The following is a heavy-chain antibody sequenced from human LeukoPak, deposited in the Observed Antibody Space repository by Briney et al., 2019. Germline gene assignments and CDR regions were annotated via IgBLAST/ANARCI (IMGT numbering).Heavy chain of an antibody. CDR3: ARATGVVPAAYNWFDP. CDR1: GGSFSGYY. Sequence: SETLSLTCAVYGGSFSGYYWSWIHQPPGKGLEWIGEINHSGSTNYNPSLKSRVTISVDTSKNQFSLKLSSVTAADTAVYYCARATGVVPAAYNWFDPWGQGTLVTVSS. J-gene: IGHJ5*02. V-gene: IGHV4-34*01. CDR2: INHSGST. D-gene: IGHD2-2*01.